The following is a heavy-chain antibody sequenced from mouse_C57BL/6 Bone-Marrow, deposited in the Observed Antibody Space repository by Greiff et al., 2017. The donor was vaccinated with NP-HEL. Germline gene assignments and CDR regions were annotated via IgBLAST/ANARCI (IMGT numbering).Heavy chain of an antibody. D-gene: IGHD2-4*01. CDR2: IDPANGNT. Sequence: EVKLVESVAELVRPGASVKLSCTASGFNIKNTYMHWVKQRPEQGLEWIGRIDPANGNTKYAPKFQGKATITADTSSNTAYLQLSSLTSDDTAIYYCARCDYPPHYAMDYWGQGTSVTVSS. CDR3: ARCDYPPHYAMDY. CDR1: GFNIKNTY. J-gene: IGHJ4*01. V-gene: IGHV14-3*01.